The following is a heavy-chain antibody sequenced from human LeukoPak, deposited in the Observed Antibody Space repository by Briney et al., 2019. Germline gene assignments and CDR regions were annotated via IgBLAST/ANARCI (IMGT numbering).Heavy chain of an antibody. CDR2: IRSSSSYT. CDR1: GFTFCYYH. Sequence: GGALRLSCSASGFTFCYYHRSWIPQAPGKGLEWVSYIRSSSSYTNYEASVKGRFTISRDNANNSLYLQMNSLRAEDTAVYYCAREKITMVRGVIIKYFDYWGQGTLVTVSS. CDR3: AREKITMVRGVIIKYFDY. V-gene: IGHV3-11*05. D-gene: IGHD3-10*01. J-gene: IGHJ4*02.